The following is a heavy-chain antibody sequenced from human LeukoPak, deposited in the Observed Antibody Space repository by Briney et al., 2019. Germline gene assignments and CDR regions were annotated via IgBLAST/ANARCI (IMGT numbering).Heavy chain of an antibody. J-gene: IGHJ4*02. CDR2: IYTCGST. CDR1: GGSISSYY. CDR3: ARDRRTTCSSTSCPIDY. Sequence: SETLSLTCTVSGGSISSYYWSWIRQPAGKGLEWIGRIYTCGSTNYNPSLKSRVTISVDTSKNQFSLKLSSVTAADTAVYYCARDRRTTCSSTSCPIDYWGQGTLVTVSS. V-gene: IGHV4-4*07. D-gene: IGHD2-2*01.